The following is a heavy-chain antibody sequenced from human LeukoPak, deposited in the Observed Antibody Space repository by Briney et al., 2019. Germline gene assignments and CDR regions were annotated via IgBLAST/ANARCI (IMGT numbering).Heavy chain of an antibody. CDR3: ARARYDSSGYYPVPFDY. V-gene: IGHV4-61*02. D-gene: IGHD3-22*01. CDR2: IYTSGST. Sequence: SETLSLTCTVSGGSISSGSYYWSWIRQPAGKGLEWMGRIYTSGSTNYNPSLKSRVTISVDTSKNQFSLKLSSVTAADTAVYYCARARYDSSGYYPVPFDYWGQGTLVTVSS. J-gene: IGHJ4*02. CDR1: GGSISSGSYY.